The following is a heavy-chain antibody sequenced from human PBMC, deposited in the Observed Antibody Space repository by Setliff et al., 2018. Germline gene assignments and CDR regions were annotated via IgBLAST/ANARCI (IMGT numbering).Heavy chain of an antibody. CDR1: GVSSSSHY. CDR3: ARNGPQIYSSGWFDC. CDR2: IHYTGST. D-gene: IGHD6-19*01. Sequence: PSETLSLTCTVSGVSSSSHYWSWIRQPPGEGLEWIGYIHYTGSTNYNPSLKSRVTLSVDTSKNQFSLKLTSVTAADTAVYYCARNGPQIYSSGWFDCWGQGTLVTVS. J-gene: IGHJ4*02. V-gene: IGHV4-59*11.